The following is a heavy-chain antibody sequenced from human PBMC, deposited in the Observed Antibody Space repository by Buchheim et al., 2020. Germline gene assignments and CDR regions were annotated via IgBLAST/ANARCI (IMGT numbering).Heavy chain of an antibody. Sequence: QEQLVESGGGVVQPGRSLRLSCAASGFTFSSYDMHWVRQAPGKGLEWVAVISFDGSNQYYVDSVKGRFTISRDNSENSLYLQMNSPRREDTAMYYCATKRGYSYGDDAFDVWGQGT. J-gene: IGHJ3*01. V-gene: IGHV3-30*03. D-gene: IGHD5-18*01. CDR3: ATKRGYSYGDDAFDV. CDR1: GFTFSSYD. CDR2: ISFDGSNQ.